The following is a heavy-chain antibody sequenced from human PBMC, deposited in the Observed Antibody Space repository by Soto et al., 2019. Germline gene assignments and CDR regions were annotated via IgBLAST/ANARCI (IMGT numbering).Heavy chain of an antibody. CDR1: GFTFNDHA. CDR2: ISWNSGSI. J-gene: IGHJ4*02. D-gene: IGHD3-16*01. CDR3: AKDSGGGVGLFDY. Sequence: GGSLRLSCAGSGFTFNDHAMHWVRQAPGKGLEWVSGISWNSGSIGYADSVQGRFTISRDNAKNSVYLQMNGLRPEDTALYYWAKDSGGGVGLFDYWAQGTLVTVSS. V-gene: IGHV3-9*01.